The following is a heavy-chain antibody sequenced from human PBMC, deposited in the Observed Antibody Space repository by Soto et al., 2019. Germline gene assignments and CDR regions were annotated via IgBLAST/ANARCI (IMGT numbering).Heavy chain of an antibody. CDR2: IYYSGST. D-gene: IGHD5-12*01. V-gene: IGHV4-39*01. J-gene: IGHJ4*02. Sequence: LSLTCTVSGGSISSSSYYWGWIRQPPGKGLEWIGSIYYSGSTYYNPSLKSRVTISVDTSKNQFSLKLSSVTAADTAVYYCARPGSATSFDYWGQGTLVTVSS. CDR3: ARPGSATSFDY. CDR1: GGSISSSSYY.